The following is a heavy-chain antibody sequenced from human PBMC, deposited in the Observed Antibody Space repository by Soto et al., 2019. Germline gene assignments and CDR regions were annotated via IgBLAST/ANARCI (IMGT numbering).Heavy chain of an antibody. Sequence: GSLRLSCAASGFTFSSYAMSWVRQAPGKGLEWVSGIIGGGGTTYHADSVKGRFTISRDNSKNTLYLQMNSLRAEDTAVYYCAIFGVVTANWFDPWGQGTLVTVSS. CDR1: GFTFSSYA. J-gene: IGHJ5*02. CDR3: AIFGVVTANWFDP. CDR2: IIGGGGTT. D-gene: IGHD3-3*01. V-gene: IGHV3-23*01.